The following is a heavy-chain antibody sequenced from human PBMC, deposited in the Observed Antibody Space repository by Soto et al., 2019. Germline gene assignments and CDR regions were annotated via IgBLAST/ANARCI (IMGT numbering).Heavy chain of an antibody. CDR2: VIPVLTMT. J-gene: IGHJ2*01. CDR3: ARELRDGGSYRWGGGSHL. V-gene: IGHV1-69*04. CDR1: GGSLNSYT. D-gene: IGHD1-26*01. Sequence: QVHLVQSGAEVKKPGSSVKVSCKASGGSLNSYTISWVRQAPGQGLEWLGRVIPVLTMTNYAQKFQERVMISADQPTITAYMELSTLTSEARAVYYCARELRDGGSYRWGGGSHLWGRGTLVIVSS.